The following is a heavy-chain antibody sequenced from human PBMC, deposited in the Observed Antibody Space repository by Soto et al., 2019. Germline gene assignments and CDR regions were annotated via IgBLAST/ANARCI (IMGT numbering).Heavy chain of an antibody. V-gene: IGHV4-59*08. CDR1: GCSISSYD. Sequence: SECLSLTCTVCGCSISSYDWSWIRQPPGKGLERIGYIYYSGSTNYNPSLKSRVTISVDTSKNQFSLKLSSVTAADTAVYYCARLYGLDAFDIWGQGTMVTVSS. CDR2: IYYSGST. CDR3: ARLYGLDAFDI. J-gene: IGHJ3*02. D-gene: IGHD3-16*02.